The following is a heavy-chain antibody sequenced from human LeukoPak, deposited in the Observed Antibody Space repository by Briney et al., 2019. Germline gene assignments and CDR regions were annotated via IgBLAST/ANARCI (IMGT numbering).Heavy chain of an antibody. CDR2: IYYSGST. V-gene: IGHV4-61*01. J-gene: IGHJ4*02. Sequence: PSETLSLTCTVSGGSVSSSNYYWSWIRQPPGKGLEWIGYIYYSGSTNYSPSLKSRVTISLDTSKNQFSLKLSSVTAADTAVYYCARETGLMTTVTYTYNYYFDYWGQGTLVTVSS. D-gene: IGHD4-17*01. CDR1: GGSVSSSNYY. CDR3: ARETGLMTTVTYTYNYYFDY.